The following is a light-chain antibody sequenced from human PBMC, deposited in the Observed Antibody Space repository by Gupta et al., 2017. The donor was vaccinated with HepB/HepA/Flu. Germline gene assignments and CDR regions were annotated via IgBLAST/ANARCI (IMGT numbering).Light chain of an antibody. J-gene: IGLJ2*01. CDR3: AAWDVTLSGVV. Sequence: QSVLTQSPSASETPGQRVTISCSGSSSNIGTSFVYWYQQLPGTAPKLLIYRNTERPSGVPDRFSGSKSGTSASLAISGLRSEDEADYYCAAWDVTLSGVVFGGGTKLTVL. CDR1: SSNIGTSF. V-gene: IGLV1-47*01. CDR2: RNT.